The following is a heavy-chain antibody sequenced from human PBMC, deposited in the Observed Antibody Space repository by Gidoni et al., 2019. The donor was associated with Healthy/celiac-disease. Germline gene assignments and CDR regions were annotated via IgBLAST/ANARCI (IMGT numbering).Heavy chain of an antibody. CDR3: ASREVDFWSGYSDYYYYGMDV. V-gene: IGHV1-3*01. J-gene: IGHJ6*02. D-gene: IGHD3-3*01. Sequence: QVQLVQSGAEVKKPGASVKVSCTASGYTFTSYAMHWVRQAPGQRLEWMGWINAGNGNTKYSQKFQGRVTITRDTSASTAYMELSSLRSEDTAVYYCASREVDFWSGYSDYYYYGMDVWGQGTTVTVSS. CDR1: GYTFTSYA. CDR2: INAGNGNT.